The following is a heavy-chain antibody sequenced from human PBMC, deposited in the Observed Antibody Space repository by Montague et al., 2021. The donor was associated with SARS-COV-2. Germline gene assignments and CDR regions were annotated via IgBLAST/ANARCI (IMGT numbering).Heavy chain of an antibody. CDR2: ISGNGDPDTT. CDR1: GFAFRNYA. Sequence: SLRLSCATSGFAFRNYAMTWVRQAPGKGLEWVSTISGNGDPDTTYYADSVKGRFTISRDISKNTLCLQMNSLRAEDTAVYYCAKLSEGSYLHYFEYWGQGTLVTVSS. V-gene: IGHV3-23*01. J-gene: IGHJ4*02. D-gene: IGHD1-26*01. CDR3: AKLSEGSYLHYFEY.